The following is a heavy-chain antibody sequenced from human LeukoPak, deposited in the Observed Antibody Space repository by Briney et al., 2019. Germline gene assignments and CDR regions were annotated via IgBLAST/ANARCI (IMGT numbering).Heavy chain of an antibody. J-gene: IGHJ4*02. Sequence: SETLSLTCTVSGGSISSGSYYWSWIRQPAGKGLEWIGRIYTSGSTNYNPSLKSRVTMSVDTSKNQFSLKLSSVTAADTAVYYCARDLYYGSGSYLAYYFDYWGQGTLVTVSS. CDR2: IYTSGST. CDR3: ARDLYYGSGSYLAYYFDY. V-gene: IGHV4-61*02. D-gene: IGHD3-10*01. CDR1: GGSISSGSYY.